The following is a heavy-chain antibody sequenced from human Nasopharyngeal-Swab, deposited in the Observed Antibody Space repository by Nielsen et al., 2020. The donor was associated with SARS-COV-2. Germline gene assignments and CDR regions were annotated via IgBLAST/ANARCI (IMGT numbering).Heavy chain of an antibody. CDR1: GGTFSSYA. CDR3: ARVVRTRYGSGSYGGFDP. J-gene: IGHJ5*02. Sequence: SVKVSCKASGGTFSSYAISWVRQAPGQGLEWMGGIIPIFGTANYAQKFQGRVTITADESTSTAYMELSSLRSEDTAVYYCARVVRTRYGSGSYGGFDPWGQGTLVTVSS. CDR2: IIPIFGTA. D-gene: IGHD3-10*01. V-gene: IGHV1-69*13.